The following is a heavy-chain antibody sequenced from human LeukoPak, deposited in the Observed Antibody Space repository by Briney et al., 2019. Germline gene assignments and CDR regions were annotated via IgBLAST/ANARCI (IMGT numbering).Heavy chain of an antibody. D-gene: IGHD5-18*01. CDR1: GGSISTYY. CDR3: ARAGYSYGTGYYFDS. V-gene: IGHV4-59*01. Sequence: SETLSLTCTVSGGSISTYYWSWIRLPPGKGLEWTGYIYYTGATYYNPSLKSRVTISLDTSKNHFSLKLSSVTAADAAVYYCARAGYSYGTGYYFDSRGQGALVTVSS. CDR2: IYYTGAT. J-gene: IGHJ4*02.